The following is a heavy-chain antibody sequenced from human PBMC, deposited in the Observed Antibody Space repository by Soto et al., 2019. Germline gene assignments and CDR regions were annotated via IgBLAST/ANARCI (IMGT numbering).Heavy chain of an antibody. CDR1: GGSFSDNY. J-gene: IGHJ4*02. V-gene: IGHV4-59*12. Sequence: ETLSLTCDVSGGSFSDNYWTWIRQVPGKGLEWIGYVYYSGSTNYNPSLKSRVTISVDASKQQFSLKLTSVTAAETALYYCAAGTLGAVWTPLDDWGQGILVTVSS. CDR3: AAGTLGAVWTPLDD. CDR2: VYYSGST. D-gene: IGHD3-16*01.